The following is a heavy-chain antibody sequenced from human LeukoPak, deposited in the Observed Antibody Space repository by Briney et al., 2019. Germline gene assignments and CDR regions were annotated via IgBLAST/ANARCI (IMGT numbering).Heavy chain of an antibody. J-gene: IGHJ4*02. Sequence: SQTLSLTCTVSGGSISSGDYYWSWIRQPPGKGLEWIGYIYYSGSTYYNPSLKSRVTISVDTSKNQFSLKLSSVTAADTAVYYCARGRYYYDSSGYYTYYFDYWGQGTLVTVSS. CDR1: GGSISSGDYY. D-gene: IGHD3-22*01. V-gene: IGHV4-30-4*01. CDR3: ARGRYYYDSSGYYTYYFDY. CDR2: IYYSGST.